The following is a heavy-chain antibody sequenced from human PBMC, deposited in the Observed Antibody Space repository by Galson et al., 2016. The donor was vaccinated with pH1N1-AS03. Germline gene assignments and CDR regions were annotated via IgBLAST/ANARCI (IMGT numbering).Heavy chain of an antibody. CDR3: TTDDYGDYRGTGAGTNDAFDM. D-gene: IGHD4-17*01. Sequence: SLRLSCAASGFTFSNAWMSWVRQAPGKGLEWVGLIKNRENGRTTDYAAPVKGRFTISRDDSKNTLYLQMNSLKTGGTAVYYCTTDDYGDYRGTGAGTNDAFDMWGQGTMVTVSS. CDR1: GFTFSNAW. V-gene: IGHV3-15*01. CDR2: IKNRENGRTT. J-gene: IGHJ3*02.